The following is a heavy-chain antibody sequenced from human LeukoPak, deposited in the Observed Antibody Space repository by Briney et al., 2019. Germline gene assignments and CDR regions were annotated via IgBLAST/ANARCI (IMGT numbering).Heavy chain of an antibody. D-gene: IGHD6-19*01. Sequence: SETLSLTCAVYGGSFSGYYWSWIRQPPGKGLEWIGEINHSGSTNYNPSLKSRVTISVDTSKNQFSLKLSSVTAADTAVYYCARPRRIAVAGTHWFDPWGQGTLVTVSS. J-gene: IGHJ5*02. CDR2: INHSGST. CDR1: GGSFSGYY. V-gene: IGHV4-34*01. CDR3: ARPRRIAVAGTHWFDP.